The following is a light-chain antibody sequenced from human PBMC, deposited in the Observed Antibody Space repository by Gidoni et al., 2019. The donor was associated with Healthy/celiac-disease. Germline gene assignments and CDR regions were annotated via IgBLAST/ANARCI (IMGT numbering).Light chain of an antibody. V-gene: IGKV3-15*01. CDR3: QQYNNWPLT. J-gene: IGKJ4*01. CDR2: GAS. Sequence: EIVMTQSPAPLSVSPGARATLSCRASQSVSSNLAWYQQKPGQAPRLLIYGASTRATGIPARFSGSVSGTEFTLTISSLQAEDFAVYYCQQYNNWPLTFGGGTKVEIK. CDR1: QSVSSN.